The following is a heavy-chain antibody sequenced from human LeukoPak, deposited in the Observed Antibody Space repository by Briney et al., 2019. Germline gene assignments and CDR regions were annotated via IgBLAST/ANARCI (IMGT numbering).Heavy chain of an antibody. D-gene: IGHD6-13*01. J-gene: IGHJ4*02. V-gene: IGHV4-59*08. Sequence: SETLSLTCTVSGGSISSFLWSWIRQPPGKALEWIGYIYYSGSTNYNPSLKSRATISVDTSKNQFSLKVASVTAADTAVYYCARSYSRSLSHSYWGQGTLATVSS. CDR1: GGSISSFL. CDR2: IYYSGST. CDR3: ARSYSRSLSHSY.